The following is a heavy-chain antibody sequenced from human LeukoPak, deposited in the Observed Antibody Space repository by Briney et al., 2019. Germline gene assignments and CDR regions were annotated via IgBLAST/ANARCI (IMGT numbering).Heavy chain of an antibody. CDR3: ARHAVAGAGVTAIPIDAFDI. V-gene: IGHV4-59*08. J-gene: IGHJ3*02. CDR2: IYYSGST. D-gene: IGHD2-21*02. CDR1: GGSISSYY. Sequence: SETLSLTCTVSGGSISSYYWSWIRQPPGKGLEWIGYIYYSGSTNYNPSLKSRVTISVDTSKNQSSLKLSSVTAADTAVYYCARHAVAGAGVTAIPIDAFDIWGQGTMVTVSS.